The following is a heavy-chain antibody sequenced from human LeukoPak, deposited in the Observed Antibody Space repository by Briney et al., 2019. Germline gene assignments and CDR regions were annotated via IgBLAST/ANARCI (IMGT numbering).Heavy chain of an antibody. J-gene: IGHJ5*02. V-gene: IGHV4-38-2*02. CDR3: ARWGTYASTSNWFDP. D-gene: IGHD2-2*01. CDR1: GYSISSGYY. CDR2: IYHSGST. Sequence: SSETLSLTCTVSGYSISSGYYWGWIRQPPGKGLEWIGSIYHSGSTYYNPSLKSRVTISVDTSKNQFSLKLSSVTAADTAVYYCARWGTYASTSNWFDPWGQGTLVTVSS.